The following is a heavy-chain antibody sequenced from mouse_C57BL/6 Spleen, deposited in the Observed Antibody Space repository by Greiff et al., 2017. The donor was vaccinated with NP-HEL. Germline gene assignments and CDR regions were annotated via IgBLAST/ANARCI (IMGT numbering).Heavy chain of an antibody. Sequence: EVQLQQSGAELVRPGASVKLSCTASGFNIKDDYMHWVKQRPEQGLEWIGWIDPENGDTEYASKFQGKATITADTSSNTAYLQLSSLTSEDTAVYYWTLGDSSGYSAYWGQGTLVTVSA. CDR1: GFNIKDDY. J-gene: IGHJ3*01. D-gene: IGHD3-2*02. CDR3: TLGDSSGYSAY. CDR2: IDPENGDT. V-gene: IGHV14-4*01.